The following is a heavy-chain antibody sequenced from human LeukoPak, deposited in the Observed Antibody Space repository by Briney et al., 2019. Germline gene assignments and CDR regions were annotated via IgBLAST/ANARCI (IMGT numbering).Heavy chain of an antibody. CDR3: AKSRSDSSGFDY. D-gene: IGHD6-19*01. V-gene: IGHV3-9*01. J-gene: IGHJ4*02. CDR1: GFTFDDYA. CDR2: ISWNSGSI. Sequence: GRSLRLSCAASGFTFDDYAMHWVRQAPGKGLEWVSGISWNSGSIGYADSVKGRFTISRDNAKNSLYLQMSSLRAEDTALYYCAKSRSDSSGFDYWGQGTLVTVSS.